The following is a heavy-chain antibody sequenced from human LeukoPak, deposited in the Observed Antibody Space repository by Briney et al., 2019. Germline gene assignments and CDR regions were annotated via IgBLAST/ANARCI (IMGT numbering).Heavy chain of an antibody. CDR3: ARSLFPGYLYGMDV. Sequence: GESLQISCQGSGYSFTTYWIGWVRQMPGKGLEWMGIIYPGDSDTRYSPSFQGQVTISADKSITTAYPQWSSLKASDNAMYYCARSLFPGYLYGMDVWGQGTTVTVSS. D-gene: IGHD1-1*01. V-gene: IGHV5-51*01. CDR1: GYSFTTYW. J-gene: IGHJ6*02. CDR2: IYPGDSDT.